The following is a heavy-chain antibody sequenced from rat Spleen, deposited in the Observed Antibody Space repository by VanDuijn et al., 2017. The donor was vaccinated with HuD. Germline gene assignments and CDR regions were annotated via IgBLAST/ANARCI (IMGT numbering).Heavy chain of an antibody. CDR3: ARRHYGYTDYFDY. V-gene: IGHV5-29*01. CDR2: ISYDGSNT. J-gene: IGHJ2*01. CDR1: GFTFSDCY. Sequence: EVQLVESDGGLVQPGRSLKLSCAASGFTFSDCYMTWVRQAPTKGLEWVATISYDGSNTHYRDSVKGRFTISRDNAKSTLYLQMDSLRPEDTATYYCARRHYGYTDYFDYWGQGVMVTVSS. D-gene: IGHD1-9*01.